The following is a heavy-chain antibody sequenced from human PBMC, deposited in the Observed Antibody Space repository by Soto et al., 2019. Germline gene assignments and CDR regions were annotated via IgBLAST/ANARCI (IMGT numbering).Heavy chain of an antibody. Sequence: PSETLSLTCTVSGGSISSSNYYWGWIRQSPGKGLEWIGSIYYTGSTYYNPSLKSRVTISVDTSKNQFSLKLSSVTAAETAVYYCATGEGGRQFGVVTLRYNYGLDVWGQGTTVTVSS. J-gene: IGHJ6*02. CDR1: GGSISSSNYY. CDR2: IYYTGST. D-gene: IGHD3-3*01. CDR3: ATGEGGRQFGVVTLRYNYGLDV. V-gene: IGHV4-39*01.